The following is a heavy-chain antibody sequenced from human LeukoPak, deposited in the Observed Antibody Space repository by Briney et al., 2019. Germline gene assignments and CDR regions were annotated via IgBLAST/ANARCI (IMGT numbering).Heavy chain of an antibody. CDR2: IYYSGST. J-gene: IGHJ4*02. D-gene: IGHD3-22*01. CDR1: GGSISSSSYY. CDR3: ARVSGYYDSSMDDY. V-gene: IGHV4-39*07. Sequence: SETLSLTCTVSGGSISSSSYYWGWIRQPPGKGLEWIGSIYYSGSTYYNPSLKSRVTISVDTSKNQFSLKLSSVTAADTAVYYCARVSGYYDSSMDDYWGQGTLVTVSS.